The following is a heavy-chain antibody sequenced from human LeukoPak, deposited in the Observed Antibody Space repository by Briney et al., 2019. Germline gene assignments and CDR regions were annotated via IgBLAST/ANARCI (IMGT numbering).Heavy chain of an antibody. CDR3: ARGGLAYCGGDCYRAFDI. CDR1: GYTFTSYC. J-gene: IGHJ3*02. D-gene: IGHD2-21*02. V-gene: IGHV1-46*01. Sequence: ASVKVFCKASGYTFTSYCMHWVRQAPGQGLEWMGIINPSGGSTSYAQKFQGRVTMTRDTSTSTVYMELSSLRSEDTAVYYCARGGLAYCGGDCYRAFDIWGQGTMVTVSS. CDR2: INPSGGST.